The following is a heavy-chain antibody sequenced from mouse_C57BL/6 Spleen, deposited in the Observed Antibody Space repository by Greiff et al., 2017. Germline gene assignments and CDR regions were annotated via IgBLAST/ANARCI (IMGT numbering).Heavy chain of an antibody. CDR1: GFTFTDYY. J-gene: IGHJ1*03. D-gene: IGHD1-1*01. V-gene: IGHV7-3*01. CDR2: IRNKANGYTT. Sequence: EVQLVESGGGLVQPGGSLSLSCAASGFTFTDYYMSWVRQPPGKALEWLGFIRNKANGYTTEYSASVKGRFTISRDNSQSILYLQMNALRAEDSATYYCASTTPSYWYFDVWGTGTTVTVSS. CDR3: ASTTPSYWYFDV.